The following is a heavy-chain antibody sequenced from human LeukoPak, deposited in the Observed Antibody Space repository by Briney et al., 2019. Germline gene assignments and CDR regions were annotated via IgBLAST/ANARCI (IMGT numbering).Heavy chain of an antibody. CDR1: GYTFTSYG. J-gene: IGHJ4*02. CDR3: ARAPHIVVVPVAISS. Sequence: ASVKVSCKASGYTFTSYGFSCVRQAPGQGLEWMGWISAYNGNTNYAQKLQGRVTMTTDTSTSTAYMELRSLRSDDTAVYYCARAPHIVVVPVAISSWGQGTLVTVSS. D-gene: IGHD2-2*01. CDR2: ISAYNGNT. V-gene: IGHV1-18*01.